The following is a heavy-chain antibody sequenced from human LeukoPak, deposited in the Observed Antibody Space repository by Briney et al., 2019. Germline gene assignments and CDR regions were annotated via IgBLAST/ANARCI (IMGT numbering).Heavy chain of an antibody. Sequence: PSETLSLTCTVSGGSISSYYWTWIRQPPGKGLEWIGYIYYSGSTKYNPSLKSRVTMSVDTSKNRFSLKLSSMTAADTAVYYCARHRGYCSSTSCSYNWFDPWGQGTLVTVSS. CDR2: IYYSGST. CDR3: ARHRGYCSSTSCSYNWFDP. CDR1: GGSISSYY. J-gene: IGHJ5*02. V-gene: IGHV4-59*08. D-gene: IGHD2-2*03.